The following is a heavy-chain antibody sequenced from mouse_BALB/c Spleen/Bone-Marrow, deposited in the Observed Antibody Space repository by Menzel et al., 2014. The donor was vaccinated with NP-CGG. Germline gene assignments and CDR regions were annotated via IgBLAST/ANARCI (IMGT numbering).Heavy chain of an antibody. CDR3: ARWGKGYFDV. CDR2: INPGNGRT. D-gene: IGHD1-3*01. V-gene: IGHV1S81*02. CDR1: GYNFISYW. J-gene: IGHJ1*01. Sequence: VQLVESGAELVKPGASVKLSCKASGYNFISYWIHWVKQRPGQGLEWLGEINPGNGRTNYNEKFKNKATLTIDKSSSTAYMQLSRLTSEDSAVYYCARWGKGYFDVWGAGTTVTVSS.